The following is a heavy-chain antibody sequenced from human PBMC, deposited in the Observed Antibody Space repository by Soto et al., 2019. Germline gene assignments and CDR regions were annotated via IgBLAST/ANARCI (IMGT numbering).Heavy chain of an antibody. V-gene: IGHV1-18*04. D-gene: IGHD3-22*01. CDR1: GYTFTSYG. J-gene: IGHJ4*02. Sequence: ASVKVSCKASGYTFTSYGISWVRQAPGQGLEWMGWISAYNGNTNYAQKLQGRVTMTTDTSTSTAYMELRSLRSDDAAVYYCARDHGLRWGSGYSYAEYFDYWGQGTLVTVSS. CDR2: ISAYNGNT. CDR3: ARDHGLRWGSGYSYAEYFDY.